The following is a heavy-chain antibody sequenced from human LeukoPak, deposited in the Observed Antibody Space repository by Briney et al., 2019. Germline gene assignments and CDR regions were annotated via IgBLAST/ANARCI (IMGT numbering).Heavy chain of an antibody. CDR1: GLTFSSYW. V-gene: IGHV3-7*01. D-gene: IGHD6-19*01. J-gene: IGHJ4*02. Sequence: GGSLRLSCAASGLTFSSYWMSWVRQAPGKGLEWVANIKHDGSEKYYVDSVKGRFTISRDNAKNSLYLQMNSLRAGDTAVYYCARERWSVAGSFFDYWGQGTLVTVSS. CDR3: ARERWSVAGSFFDY. CDR2: IKHDGSEK.